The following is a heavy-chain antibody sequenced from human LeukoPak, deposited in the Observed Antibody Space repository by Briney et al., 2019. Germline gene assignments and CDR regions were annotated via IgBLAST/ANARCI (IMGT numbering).Heavy chain of an antibody. V-gene: IGHV3-7*01. CDR3: ARDRGYSSFDY. CDR1: GFTFSSYA. J-gene: IGHJ4*02. D-gene: IGHD6-19*01. CDR2: INPDGSEK. Sequence: GGSLRLSCAASGFTFSSYAMSWVRQAPGEGLEWVASINPDGSEKYSVDSVKGRFTISRDNAKNSLYLQMNSLRAEDTAVYYCARDRGYSSFDYWGQGTLVTVSS.